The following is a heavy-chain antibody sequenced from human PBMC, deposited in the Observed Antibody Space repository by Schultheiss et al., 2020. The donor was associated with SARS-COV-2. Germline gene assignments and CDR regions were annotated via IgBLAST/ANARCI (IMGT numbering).Heavy chain of an antibody. V-gene: IGHV3-23*01. CDR3: AKLLLAAYCTSTSCSKGGY. CDR1: GFTFSTYA. J-gene: IGHJ4*02. D-gene: IGHD2-2*01. Sequence: GGSLRLSCAASGFTFSTYATTWVRQAPGKGLEYVSAISSNGGSTYYADSVKGRFTISRDNSKNTLYLQMNSLRAEDTAVYYCAKLLLAAYCTSTSCSKGGYWGRGTLVTVSS. CDR2: ISSNGGST.